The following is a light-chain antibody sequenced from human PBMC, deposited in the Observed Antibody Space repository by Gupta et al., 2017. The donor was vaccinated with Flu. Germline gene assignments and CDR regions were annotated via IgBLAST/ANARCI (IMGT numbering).Light chain of an antibody. V-gene: IGLV1-40*01. CDR2: VNS. CDR3: QSYDSSLSGYWI. Sequence: QSVLKQPPSVSGAPGQRVTISCTGSSSNIGAGYDVHWYQQLPGAAPKLLIYVNSNRPSGVPDRFSGSKSGTSASLAITGLQAEDEGEYYCQSYDSSLSGYWIFGGGTKLTVL. J-gene: IGLJ3*02. CDR1: SSNIGAGYD.